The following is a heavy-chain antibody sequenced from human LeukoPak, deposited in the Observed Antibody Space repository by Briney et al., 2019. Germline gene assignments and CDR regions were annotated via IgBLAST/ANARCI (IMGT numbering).Heavy chain of an antibody. J-gene: IGHJ4*02. CDR1: GYSFTNYW. V-gene: IGHV5-51*01. CDR3: ARRDSSGYYYDRPFDY. Sequence: GESLKISCKGSGYSFTNYWIGWVRQMPGKGLEWMGIIYPGDSDTRYSPSFQGQVTISADKSISTAYLQWSSLKASDTAMYYCARRDSSGYYYDRPFDYWGQGTLVTVSS. CDR2: IYPGDSDT. D-gene: IGHD3-22*01.